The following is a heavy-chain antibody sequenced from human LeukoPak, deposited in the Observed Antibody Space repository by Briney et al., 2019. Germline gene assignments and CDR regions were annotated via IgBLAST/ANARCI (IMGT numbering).Heavy chain of an antibody. CDR2: IKQDGSEK. V-gene: IGHV3-7*01. CDR3: AKEGAYPIITYDS. Sequence: RGSLRLSCAASGFTFSNYWMNWLRQAPGKGLEWVANIKQDGSEKYYVDSVRGRFTISRDNAKNSLYQQMNSLRAEDAGVYYCAKEGAYPIITYDSWGQGTLVTVSS. CDR1: GFTFSNYW. J-gene: IGHJ5*01. D-gene: IGHD1-14*01.